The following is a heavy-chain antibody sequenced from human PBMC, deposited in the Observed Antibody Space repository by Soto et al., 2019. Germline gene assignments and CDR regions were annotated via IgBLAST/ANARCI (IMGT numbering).Heavy chain of an antibody. V-gene: IGHV1-8*01. D-gene: IGHD1-26*01. J-gene: IGHJ6*02. CDR2: MNPNSGNT. CDR1: GYTFTSYD. CDR3: AASEVGAAFYYYYGMDV. Sequence: GASVKVSCKASGYTFTSYDSNWVRQATGQGLEWMGWMNPNSGNTGYAQKFQGRVTMTRNTSTSTAYMELSSLRSEDTAVYYCAASEVGAAFYYYYGMDVWGQGTTVTVSS.